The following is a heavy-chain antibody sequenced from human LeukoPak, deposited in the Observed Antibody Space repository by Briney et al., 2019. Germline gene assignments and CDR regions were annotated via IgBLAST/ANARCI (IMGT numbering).Heavy chain of an antibody. CDR1: GFIFTDHV. Sequence: VGALRLSCTTSGFIFTDHVIHWVRQAPGKGLEWVAFKLHDGTKEYYADSVKGLFTISRDNAKNTVHLQMNSLRVDDTALYFGAREGGASTGEGGFDMWGPGTMVTVSS. CDR3: AREGGASTGEGGFDM. D-gene: IGHD2-8*02. V-gene: IGHV3-30*02. CDR2: KLHDGTKE. J-gene: IGHJ3*02.